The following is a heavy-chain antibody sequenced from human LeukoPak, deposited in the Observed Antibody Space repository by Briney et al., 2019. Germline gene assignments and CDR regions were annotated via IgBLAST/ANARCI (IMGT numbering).Heavy chain of an antibody. CDR1: GGSISTYY. CDR3: AWTVVTPGYGFDL. J-gene: IGHJ3*01. V-gene: IGHV4-59*01. D-gene: IGHD4-23*01. CDR2: IYYSGST. Sequence: PSETLSLTCTVSGGSISTYYWSWIRQPPGKGLEWIGYIYYSGSTYSNPSLKSRVTISVDTSKNHSSLKLNSVTAADTALYYCAWTVVTPGYGFDLWGQGTMVTVSS.